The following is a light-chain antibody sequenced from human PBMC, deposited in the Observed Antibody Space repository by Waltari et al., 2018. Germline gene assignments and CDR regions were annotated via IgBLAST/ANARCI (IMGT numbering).Light chain of an antibody. CDR2: VNSDGSH. V-gene: IGLV4-69*01. J-gene: IGLJ3*02. CDR3: QTGGHGTWV. Sequence: QLVLTPSPSASASLGASVKLTSPLSSGQSSNLIAWPQQQPEKGPRYLMKVNSDGSHSKGDKIPDRFSGSSSGAEHFLTISSLQSEDEADYYCQTGGHGTWVFGGGTKLTVL. CDR1: SGQSSNL.